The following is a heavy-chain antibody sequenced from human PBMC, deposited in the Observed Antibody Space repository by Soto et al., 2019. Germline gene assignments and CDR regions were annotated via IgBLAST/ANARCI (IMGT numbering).Heavy chain of an antibody. V-gene: IGHV3-7*01. D-gene: IGHD6-13*01. J-gene: IGHJ5*02. Sequence: EVQLVESGGGLVQPGGSLRLSCAASGFTFSSYWMSWVRQAPGKGLEWVANIKQDGSEKYYVDSVKGRFTISRDNAKNSLYLQMNSLRAEDTAVYYCAIDSSSWTYNWFDPWGQGTLVTVSS. CDR2: IKQDGSEK. CDR3: AIDSSSWTYNWFDP. CDR1: GFTFSSYW.